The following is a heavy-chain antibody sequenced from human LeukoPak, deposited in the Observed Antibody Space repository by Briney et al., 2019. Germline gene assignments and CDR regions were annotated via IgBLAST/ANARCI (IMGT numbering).Heavy chain of an antibody. CDR3: AKNGQSGFSFDP. CDR2: IYYSGST. V-gene: IGHV4-59*12. CDR1: GGSISSYY. Sequence: PSETLSLTCTVSGGSISSYYWSWIRQPPGKGLEWIGYIYYSGSTSYNPSLKSRVTISVDTSKNQFSLKLSSVTAADTAVYYCAKNGQSGFSFDPWGQGTLVTVSS. D-gene: IGHD2-8*01. J-gene: IGHJ5*02.